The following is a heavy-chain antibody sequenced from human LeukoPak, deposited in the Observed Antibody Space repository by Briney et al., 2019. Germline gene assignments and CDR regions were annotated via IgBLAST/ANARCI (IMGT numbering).Heavy chain of an antibody. J-gene: IGHJ4*02. CDR2: ISAGGSNT. D-gene: IGHD3-22*01. Sequence: GGSLRLSCAASGFTFSNYAMTWVRQAPGKGLEWVSVISAGGSNTDYADSVKGRFTISRDDSKNTVSLQMNSLRAEDTAMYFCARPIETNYYSGMGYWGQGTLVTVSS. V-gene: IGHV3-23*01. CDR1: GFTFSNYA. CDR3: ARPIETNYYSGMGY.